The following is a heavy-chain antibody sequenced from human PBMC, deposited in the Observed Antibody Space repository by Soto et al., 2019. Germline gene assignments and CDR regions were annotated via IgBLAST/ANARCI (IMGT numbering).Heavy chain of an antibody. V-gene: IGHV1-69*13. Sequence: SVKVSCKASGCTFSSYAISCVRQAPGQVLEWMGGIIPIFGTANYAQKFQGRVTITADESTSTAYMELSSLRSEDTAVYYCAREDTVVVPAAIAYYYYGMDVWGQGTTVTVSS. CDR1: GCTFSSYA. D-gene: IGHD2-2*02. CDR3: AREDTVVVPAAIAYYYYGMDV. J-gene: IGHJ6*02. CDR2: IIPIFGTA.